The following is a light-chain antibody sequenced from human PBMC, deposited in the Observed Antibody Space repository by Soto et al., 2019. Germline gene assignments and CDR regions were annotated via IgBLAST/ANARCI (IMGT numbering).Light chain of an antibody. CDR3: HQYGTSPPT. CDR2: GAS. CDR1: QSVSSN. Sequence: IVMTQSPATLSVSPGERATLSCRASQSVSSNLAWYQQKPGQAPRLLISGASTRATGVPDRFSGSGSGTDFTLTISSLEPEDFAVFYCHQYGTSPPTFGPGTKVDIK. J-gene: IGKJ1*01. V-gene: IGKV3D-15*01.